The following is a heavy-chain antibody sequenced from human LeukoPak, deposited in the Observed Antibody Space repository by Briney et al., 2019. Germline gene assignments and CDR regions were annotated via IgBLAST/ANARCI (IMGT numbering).Heavy chain of an antibody. J-gene: IGHJ4*02. CDR2: INPNSGGT. CDR1: GYTFTGHY. D-gene: IGHD6-13*01. V-gene: IGHV1-2*02. CDR3: ARADRAAAGAPDY. Sequence: ASVKVSCKASGYTFTGHYMHWVRQAPGQGLEWMGWINPNSGGTNYAQKFQGRVTMTRDTSISTAYMELSRLRSDDTAVYYCARADRAAAGAPDYWGQGTLVTVSS.